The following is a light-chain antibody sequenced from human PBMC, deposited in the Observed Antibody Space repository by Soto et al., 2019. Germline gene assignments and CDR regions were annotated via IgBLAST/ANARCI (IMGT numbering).Light chain of an antibody. V-gene: IGKV1-5*03. CDR3: QQYNSYPWT. J-gene: IGKJ1*01. Sequence: IQVTQSPSTLSASVGDIVTFTCRASQSINIWLAWYQQKPGKAPKLLIYKASTLEVGVPSRFSGSGSGTEFTLTISTLQPSDFATYYCQQYNSYPWTFGQGTKVDI. CDR1: QSINIW. CDR2: KAS.